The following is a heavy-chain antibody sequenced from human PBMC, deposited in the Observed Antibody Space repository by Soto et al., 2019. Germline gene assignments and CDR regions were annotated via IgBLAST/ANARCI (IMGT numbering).Heavy chain of an antibody. CDR3: ARGTFQGPSYNSAWYEFPFDP. J-gene: IGHJ5*02. D-gene: IGHD6-19*01. CDR1: GSPISGHY. Sequence: PSETLSLTCTVSGSPISGHYWTWIRQTPVKGLEYLGYISYIDYGGSTTYSPSLRGRVTMSADTSKNQFFLTLTSVTAADTAVYYCARGTFQGPSYNSAWYEFPFDPWGQGTLVTVSS. V-gene: IGHV4-59*11. CDR2: ISYIDYGGST.